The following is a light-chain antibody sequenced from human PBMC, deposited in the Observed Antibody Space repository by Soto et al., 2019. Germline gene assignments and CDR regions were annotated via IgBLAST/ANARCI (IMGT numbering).Light chain of an antibody. J-gene: IGKJ5*01. CDR1: QSIRRF. CDR3: QQSYITPVT. V-gene: IGKV1-39*01. Sequence: DIQMTQSPSSLSASVGYRATITCRAGQSIRRFLDWYQQKPGKAPKLLIYAASSLESGVPSRFSGSGSGTGFTLTISSLQAEDVATYHCQQSYITPVTFGQGTRLEIK. CDR2: AAS.